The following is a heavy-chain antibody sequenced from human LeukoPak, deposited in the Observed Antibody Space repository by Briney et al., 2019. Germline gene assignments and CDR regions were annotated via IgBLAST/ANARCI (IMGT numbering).Heavy chain of an antibody. CDR2: IYYSGST. V-gene: IGHV4-39*07. Sequence: PSETLSLTCTVSGGSISSTNYYWGWIRQPPGTGLEWIGSIYYSGSTYHNPSLKSRVTISVDTSKNQFSLKLSSVTAADTAVYYCARESDRYCSSTSCPNWYDPWGQGTLVTVPS. CDR3: ARESDRYCSSTSCPNWYDP. D-gene: IGHD2-2*01. CDR1: GGSISSTNYY. J-gene: IGHJ5*02.